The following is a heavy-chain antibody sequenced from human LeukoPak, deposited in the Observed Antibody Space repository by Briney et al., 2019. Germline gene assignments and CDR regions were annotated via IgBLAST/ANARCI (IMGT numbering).Heavy chain of an antibody. Sequence: SETLSLTCTVSGGSISSSSYYWGWIRQPPGKGLEWIGSIFYSGSTYYNPSLKSRVTISIHTSKNQFSLKLGSVTAADTAVYYCARDGHRMYYYGSSDYRFDYWGQGTLVTVSS. CDR3: ARDGHRMYYYGSSDYRFDY. CDR1: GGSISSSSYY. D-gene: IGHD3-22*01. J-gene: IGHJ4*02. V-gene: IGHV4-39*07. CDR2: IFYSGST.